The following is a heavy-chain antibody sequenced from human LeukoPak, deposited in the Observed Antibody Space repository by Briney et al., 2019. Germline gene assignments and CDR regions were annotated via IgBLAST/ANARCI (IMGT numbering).Heavy chain of an antibody. CDR1: GGSISSSSYY. CDR2: IYYSGST. V-gene: IGHV4-39*01. CDR3: ARVSRGSGSKAYYFDY. Sequence: SETLSLTCTVSGGSISSSSYYWGWFRQPPGKGLEWIGSIYYSGSTYYNPSPKSRVTISVDTSKNQFSLKLSSVTAADTAVYYCARVSRGSGSKAYYFDYWGQGTLVTVSS. D-gene: IGHD3-10*01. J-gene: IGHJ4*02.